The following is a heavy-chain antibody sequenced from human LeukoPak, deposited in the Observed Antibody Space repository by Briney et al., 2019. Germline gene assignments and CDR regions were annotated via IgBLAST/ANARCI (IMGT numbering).Heavy chain of an antibody. Sequence: GGSLRLSCAVSGFTFSDYSMHWVRQAPGKGLEWISYITSRSSTMDYADSVRGRFTISRDNAKNSLFPQMNSLRDGDTAVYYCARDFTVGGVGNYWGQGTLVTVSS. CDR3: ARDFTVGGVGNY. CDR1: GFTFSDYS. D-gene: IGHD1-26*01. J-gene: IGHJ4*02. CDR2: ITSRSSTM. V-gene: IGHV3-48*02.